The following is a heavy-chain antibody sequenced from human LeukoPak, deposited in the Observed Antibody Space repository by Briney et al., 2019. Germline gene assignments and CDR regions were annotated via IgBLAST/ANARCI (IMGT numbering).Heavy chain of an antibody. Sequence: GASVKVSCKASGYTFTSYDINWVRQATGQGLEWMGWMNPNSGNTGYAQKFQGRVTMTRNTSISTAYMELSSLRSEDTAVYYCARTPSGGSCYSQGGTCSVFDYWGQGTLVTVSS. J-gene: IGHJ4*02. CDR3: ARTPSGGSCYSQGGTCSVFDY. CDR1: GYTFTSYD. D-gene: IGHD2-15*01. CDR2: MNPNSGNT. V-gene: IGHV1-8*02.